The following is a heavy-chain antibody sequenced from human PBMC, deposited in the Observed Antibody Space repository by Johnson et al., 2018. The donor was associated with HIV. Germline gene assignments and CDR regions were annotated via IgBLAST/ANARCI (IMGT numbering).Heavy chain of an antibody. Sequence: VQLVESGGGLVKPGRSLRLSCVVSGSTFSDHYMSWIRQAPGKGPEWVANIKQDGSEKYYVDSVKGRFTISRDNAKNSLYLQMNSLRAEDTAVYYCARDPEIAARADAFDIWGQGTMVTVSS. CDR3: ARDPEIAARADAFDI. CDR1: GSTFSDHY. CDR2: IKQDGSEK. V-gene: IGHV3-7*03. D-gene: IGHD6-6*01. J-gene: IGHJ3*02.